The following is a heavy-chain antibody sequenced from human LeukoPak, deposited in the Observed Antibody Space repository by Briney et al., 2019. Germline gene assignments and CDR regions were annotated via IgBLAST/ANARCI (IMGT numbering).Heavy chain of an antibody. CDR2: IYPGDSDT. Sequence: GESLKISCKGSGYSFTSYWIGWVRQMPGKGLEWMGIIYPGDSDTRYSPSFQGQVTISADKSISTAYLQWSSLKASDTAMYWCARREDYYDILRMASAFDMWGQGTMVTVSS. CDR1: GYSFTSYW. D-gene: IGHD3-9*01. J-gene: IGHJ3*02. CDR3: ARREDYYDILRMASAFDM. V-gene: IGHV5-51*01.